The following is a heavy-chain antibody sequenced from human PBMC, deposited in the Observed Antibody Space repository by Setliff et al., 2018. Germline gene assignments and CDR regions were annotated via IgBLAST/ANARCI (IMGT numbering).Heavy chain of an antibody. CDR2: IGASGDRT. CDR3: ARDPNGDYVGAFDP. J-gene: IGHJ5*02. V-gene: IGHV3-23*01. CDR1: GFTYNNDW. D-gene: IGHD4-17*01. Sequence: PGGSLRLSCGASGFTYNNDWVSWVRQAPGKGLEWVSSIGASGDRTYYADSVKGRFTISRDNSRNSLYLQMNSLRVEDTASYYCARDPNGDYVGAFDPGGQGILVTVSS.